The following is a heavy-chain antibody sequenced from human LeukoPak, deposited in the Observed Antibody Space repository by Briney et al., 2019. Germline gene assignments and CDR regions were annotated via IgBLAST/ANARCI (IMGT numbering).Heavy chain of an antibody. Sequence: ASVKVSCKASGYTFTGYYMHWVRRAPGQGLELMGWINPNSGGTNYAQKFQGRVTMTRDTSISTAYMELSRLRSDDTAVYYCAVRGYYDSSGYLRWGDYFDYWGQGTLVTVSS. CDR2: INPNSGGT. CDR3: AVRGYYDSSGYLRWGDYFDY. J-gene: IGHJ4*02. CDR1: GYTFTGYY. V-gene: IGHV1-2*02. D-gene: IGHD3-22*01.